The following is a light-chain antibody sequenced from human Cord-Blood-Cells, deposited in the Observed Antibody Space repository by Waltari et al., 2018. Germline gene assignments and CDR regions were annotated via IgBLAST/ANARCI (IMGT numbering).Light chain of an antibody. V-gene: IGKV3-20*01. J-gene: IGKJ2*03. CDR1: QSVSSSY. Sequence: IVLTQSPGTLSLSPGERATLPCRASQSVSSSYLAWYQQKPGQAPRLLIYGASSRATGIPDRFSGSGSGTDFTLTISRLEPEDFAVYYCQQYGSSPGFGQGTKLEIK. CDR3: QQYGSSPG. CDR2: GAS.